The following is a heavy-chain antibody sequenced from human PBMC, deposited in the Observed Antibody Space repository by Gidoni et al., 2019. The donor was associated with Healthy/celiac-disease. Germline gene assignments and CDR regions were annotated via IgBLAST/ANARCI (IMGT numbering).Heavy chain of an antibody. CDR1: GFTFSSYG. J-gene: IGHJ6*02. CDR3: AKEAYYDFWSGYYRAHYYYYGMDV. CDR2: ISYDGSNK. Sequence: QVQLVASGGGVVQPGRSLRLSCAASGFTFSSYGMHWVSPAPGKGLEWVAVISYDGSNKYYADSVKGRFTISRDNSKNTLYLQMNSLRAEDTAVYYCAKEAYYDFWSGYYRAHYYYYGMDVWGQGTTVTVSS. V-gene: IGHV3-30*18. D-gene: IGHD3-3*01.